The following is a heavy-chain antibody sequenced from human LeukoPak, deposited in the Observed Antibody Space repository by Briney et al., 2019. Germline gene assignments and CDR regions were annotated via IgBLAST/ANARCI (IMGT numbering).Heavy chain of an antibody. CDR3: ARSSGTAMVLIY. CDR2: IIPIFGTA. Sequence: SVKVSCKASGGTFSSYAISWVRQAPGQGLEWMGGIIPIFGTANYAQKFQGRVTITTDESTSTAYMELSSLRSEDTAVYHCARSSGTAMVLIYWGQGTLVTVSS. J-gene: IGHJ4*02. CDR1: GGTFSSYA. D-gene: IGHD5-18*01. V-gene: IGHV1-69*05.